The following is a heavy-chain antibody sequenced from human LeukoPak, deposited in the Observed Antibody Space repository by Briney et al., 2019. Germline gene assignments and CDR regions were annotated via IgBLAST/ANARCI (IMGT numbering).Heavy chain of an antibody. CDR3: ARETPNYCSSTSCYTGWFDP. V-gene: IGHV4-34*01. J-gene: IGHJ5*02. Sequence: PSETLSLTCAVYGASFSVYYWSWIRQPPGKGREWIGEINHMGTTNYNPSLKSRVTISVDTSKSQFSLKLSSVTAADTAVYYCARETPNYCSSTSCYTGWFDPWGQGTLVTVSS. D-gene: IGHD2-2*02. CDR1: GASFSVYY. CDR2: INHMGTT.